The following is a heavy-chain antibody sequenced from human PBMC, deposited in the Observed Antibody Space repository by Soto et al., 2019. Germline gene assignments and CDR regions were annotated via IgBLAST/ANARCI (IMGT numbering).Heavy chain of an antibody. J-gene: IGHJ1*01. CDR1: GYTFTSYG. CDR2: ISAYNGNT. CDR3: ARGSGIRGTMVRGVIVPSEYFQH. Sequence: GASVKVSCKASGYTFTSYGISWVRQAPGQGLEWMGWISAYNGNTNYAQKLQGRVTMTTDTSTSTAYMELRSLRSDDTAVYYCARGSGIRGTMVRGVIVPSEYFQHWGQGTLGTVS. V-gene: IGHV1-18*01. D-gene: IGHD3-10*01.